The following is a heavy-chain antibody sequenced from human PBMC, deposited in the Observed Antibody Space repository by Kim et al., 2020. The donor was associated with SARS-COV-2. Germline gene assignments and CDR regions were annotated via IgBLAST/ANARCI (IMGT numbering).Heavy chain of an antibody. Sequence: SETLSLTCSVSGRSVNSDSSYWGWIRQPPGKGLEWIGNIYFSGSTYYSPSLKSRVTISLDMSKNQFSLKLTSVTAADTAVYYCARQALGSGYYFWGQGIL. CDR1: GRSVNSDSSY. CDR2: IYFSGST. D-gene: IGHD3-22*01. J-gene: IGHJ4*02. V-gene: IGHV4-39*01. CDR3: ARQALGSGYYF.